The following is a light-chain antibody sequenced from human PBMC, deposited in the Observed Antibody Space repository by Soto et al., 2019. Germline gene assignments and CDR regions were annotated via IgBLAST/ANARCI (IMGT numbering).Light chain of an antibody. CDR2: GHS. J-gene: IGLJ2*01. Sequence: QAVVTQPPSVSGAPGQRVTISCTGSSSNIGAGYDVHWYQQLPGTAPKLLIYGHSNRPSGVPDRFSGSKSGTSASLAITGLQAEDEADYYCQSYDSSRSGYVVFGGGTKLTVL. CDR1: SSNIGAGYD. V-gene: IGLV1-40*01. CDR3: QSYDSSRSGYVV.